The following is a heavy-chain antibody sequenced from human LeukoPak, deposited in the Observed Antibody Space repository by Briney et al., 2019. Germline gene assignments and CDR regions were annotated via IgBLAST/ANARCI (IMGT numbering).Heavy chain of an antibody. CDR3: ARLDYYYVNFDY. CDR2: IYYSGRT. V-gene: IGHV4-30-4*08. Sequence: SETLSLTCTVSGGSINSGDYYWSWIRQPPGKGLEWIGYIYYSGRTYYNPSLKSRVTISVDTSKNQFSLNLSSVTAADTAVYYCARLDYYYVNFDYWGQGTLVTVSS. CDR1: GGSINSGDYY. J-gene: IGHJ4*02. D-gene: IGHD3-10*02.